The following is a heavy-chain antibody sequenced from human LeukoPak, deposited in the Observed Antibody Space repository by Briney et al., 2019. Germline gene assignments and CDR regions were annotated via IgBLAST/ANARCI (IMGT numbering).Heavy chain of an antibody. V-gene: IGHV4-34*01. Sequence: SETLSLTCAVYGGSFSGYYWSWIRQPPGKGLEWIGEINHSGSTNYNPSLKSRVTISVDTSKNQFSLKLSSVTAADTAVYYCARGRTAGTWGQGTLVTVSS. CDR2: INHSGST. CDR3: ARGRTAGT. J-gene: IGHJ4*02. CDR1: GGSFSGYY. D-gene: IGHD6-13*01.